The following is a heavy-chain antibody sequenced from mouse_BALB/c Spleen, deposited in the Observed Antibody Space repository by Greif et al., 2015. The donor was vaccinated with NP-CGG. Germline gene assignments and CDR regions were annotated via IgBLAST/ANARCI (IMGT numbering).Heavy chain of an antibody. CDR3: TRSADDNYIHYYTMDY. D-gene: IGHD2-1*01. CDR1: GYTFTSYT. J-gene: IGHJ4*01. CDR2: INPSSGYT. Sequence: QVQLKDPGAELARPGASVKMSCKASGYTFTSYTMHWVKQRPGQGLEWIGYINPSSGYTNYNQKFKDKATLTADKSSSAANMQLSSLTSEDSAVYYCTRSADDNYIHYYTMDYWGQGTSVTVSS. V-gene: IGHV1-4*01.